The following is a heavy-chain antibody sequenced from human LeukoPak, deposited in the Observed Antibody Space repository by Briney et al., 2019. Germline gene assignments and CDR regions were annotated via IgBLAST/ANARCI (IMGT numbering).Heavy chain of an antibody. CDR3: ARGCSSTSCYTKDGMDV. Sequence: GSSVKVSCKASGGTFSSYAISWVRQAPGQGLEWMGRINPNSGGTNYAQKFQGRVTMTRDTSISTAYMELSRLRSDDTAVYYCARGCSSTSCYTKDGMDVWGQGTTVTVSS. D-gene: IGHD2-2*02. CDR2: INPNSGGT. V-gene: IGHV1-2*06. J-gene: IGHJ6*02. CDR1: GGTFSSYA.